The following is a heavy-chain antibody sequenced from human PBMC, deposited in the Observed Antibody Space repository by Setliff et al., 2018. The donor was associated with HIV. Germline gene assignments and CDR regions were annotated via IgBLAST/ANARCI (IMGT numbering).Heavy chain of an antibody. V-gene: IGHV1-2*06. D-gene: IGHD3-3*01. Sequence: GASVKVSCKASGYTFTDYFMHWVRQAPGQGLEWMGRINPKTGDTKYKQKFQGRVTMTRDSSINTAYMEVSSLTSDDTAVYYCARDWSVTSRESNWFDPWGQGTLVTVSS. CDR3: ARDWSVTSRESNWFDP. CDR2: INPKTGDT. CDR1: GYTFTDYF. J-gene: IGHJ5*02.